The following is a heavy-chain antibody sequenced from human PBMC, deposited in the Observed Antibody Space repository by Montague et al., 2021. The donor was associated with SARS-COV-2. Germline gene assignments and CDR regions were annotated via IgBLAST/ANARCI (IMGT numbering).Heavy chain of an antibody. CDR2: TFYRSTFYH. J-gene: IGHJ3*02. CDR1: GDSVSSRTAA. Sequence: CAISGDSVSSRTAAWYWIRQSPSRGLELLGRTFYRSTFYHDYAXXXKSRIIINADTSKNQFSLQLSSVTPDDTAVYYCARDSELGNEALDIWGRGTMVTVSS. D-gene: IGHD7-27*01. CDR3: ARDSELGNEALDI. V-gene: IGHV6-1*01.